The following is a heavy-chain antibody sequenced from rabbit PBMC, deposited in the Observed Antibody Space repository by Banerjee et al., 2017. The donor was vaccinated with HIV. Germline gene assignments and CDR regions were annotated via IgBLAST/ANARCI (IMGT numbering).Heavy chain of an antibody. Sequence: QSLEESGGDLVKPGASLTLTCTASGFSFSSNYNMCWVRQAPGKGLEWIACIDGGGSGDTKYARWAKGRFTSSKTSSTTMTLQMTSLTAADTASYFCARDLAGVIGWNFNLWGPGTLVTVS. J-gene: IGHJ4*01. CDR3: ARDLAGVIGWNFNL. D-gene: IGHD4-1*01. CDR2: IDGGGSGDT. V-gene: IGHV1S40*01. CDR1: GFSFSSNYN.